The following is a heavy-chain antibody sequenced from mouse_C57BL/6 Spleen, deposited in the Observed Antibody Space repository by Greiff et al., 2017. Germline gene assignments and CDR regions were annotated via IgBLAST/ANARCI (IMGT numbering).Heavy chain of an antibody. CDR2: IYPSDSET. Sequence: QVQLQQPGAELVRPGSSVKLSCKASGYTFTSYWMDWVKQRPGQGLEWIGNIYPSDSETHYNQKFKDKATLTVDKSSSTAYMQLSSLTSEDSAVYYCARGEELLRAMDYWGQGTSVTVSS. D-gene: IGHD2-12*01. J-gene: IGHJ4*01. CDR3: ARGEELLRAMDY. V-gene: IGHV1-61*01. CDR1: GYTFTSYW.